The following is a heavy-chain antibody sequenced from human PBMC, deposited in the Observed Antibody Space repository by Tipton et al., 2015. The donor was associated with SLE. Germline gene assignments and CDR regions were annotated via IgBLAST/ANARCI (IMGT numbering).Heavy chain of an antibody. V-gene: IGHV4-34*01. CDR3: ARVTSYDFWSGSLPGYFDF. Sequence: LRLSCAVYGGSFSGYYWSWIRQPPGKGLEWIGEINHSGSTNYNPSLKSRVTISVDTSKNQFSLKLSSVTAADTAVYYCARVTSYDFWSGSLPGYFDFWGQGILVTVSS. J-gene: IGHJ4*02. D-gene: IGHD3-3*01. CDR2: INHSGST. CDR1: GGSFSGYY.